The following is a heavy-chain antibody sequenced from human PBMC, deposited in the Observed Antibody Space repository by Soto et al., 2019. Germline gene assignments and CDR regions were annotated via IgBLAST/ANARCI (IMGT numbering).Heavy chain of an antibody. CDR3: ARSPQEVDNLWGNYRSSYYFDY. V-gene: IGHV3-23*01. J-gene: IGHJ4*02. Sequence: GGSLRLSCAASGFTFSSYAMSWVRQAPGKGLEWVSAISGSGGSTYYADSVKGRFTISRDNSKNTLYLQMNSLRAEDTAVYFCARSPQEVDNLWGNYRSSYYFDYWGQGPLVT. D-gene: IGHD3-16*02. CDR1: GFTFSSYA. CDR2: ISGSGGST.